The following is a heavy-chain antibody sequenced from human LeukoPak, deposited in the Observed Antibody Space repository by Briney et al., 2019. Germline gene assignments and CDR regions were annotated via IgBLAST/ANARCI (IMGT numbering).Heavy chain of an antibody. D-gene: IGHD6-19*01. Sequence: GGSLRLSCAASGFTFNSFGMHWVRQAPGKGLEWVSAISGSGGSTYYADSVKGRFTISRDNSKNTLYLQMNSLRAEDTAVYYCAKWGTWLYVDYWGQGTLVTVSS. CDR1: GFTFNSFG. CDR2: ISGSGGST. J-gene: IGHJ4*02. V-gene: IGHV3-23*01. CDR3: AKWGTWLYVDY.